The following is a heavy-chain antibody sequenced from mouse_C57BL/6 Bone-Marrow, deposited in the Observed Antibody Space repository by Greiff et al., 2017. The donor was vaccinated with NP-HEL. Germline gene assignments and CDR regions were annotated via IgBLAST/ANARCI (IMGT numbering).Heavy chain of an antibody. CDR2: INPNNGGT. CDR3: ARVRRPDYYAMDY. Sequence: VQLQQSGPELVKPGASVKISCKASGYTFTDYYMNWVKQSHGKSLEWIGDINPNNGGTSYNQKFKGKATLTVDKSSSTAYMELRSLTSEDSAVYYCARVRRPDYYAMDYWGQGTSVTVSS. V-gene: IGHV1-26*01. CDR1: GYTFTDYY. J-gene: IGHJ4*01.